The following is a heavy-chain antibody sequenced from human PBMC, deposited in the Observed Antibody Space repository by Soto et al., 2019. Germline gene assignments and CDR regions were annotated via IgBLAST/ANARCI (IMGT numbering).Heavy chain of an antibody. CDR3: AKDLVGATAFDY. D-gene: IGHD1-26*01. J-gene: IGHJ4*02. Sequence: LRLSCAASGFTFSSYGMHWVRQAPGKGLEWVAVISYDGSNKYYADSVKGRFTISRDNSKNTLYLQMNSLRAEDTAVYYCAKDLVGATAFDYWGQGTLVTVPS. CDR1: GFTFSSYG. CDR2: ISYDGSNK. V-gene: IGHV3-30*18.